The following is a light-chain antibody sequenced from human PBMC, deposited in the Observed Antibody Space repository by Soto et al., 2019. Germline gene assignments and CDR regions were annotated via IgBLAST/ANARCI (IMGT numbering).Light chain of an antibody. CDR3: QQYGGSPIT. Sequence: EVVMTQSPATLSVSPGERATLSCRASQTVTRSYLAWYQQKPGQAPRLLIYGSSSRATGIPDRFSGHGSGTDFTLTISRLEPEDFAVYYCQQYGGSPITFGQGTRLEIK. CDR1: QTVTRSY. CDR2: GSS. J-gene: IGKJ5*01. V-gene: IGKV3-20*01.